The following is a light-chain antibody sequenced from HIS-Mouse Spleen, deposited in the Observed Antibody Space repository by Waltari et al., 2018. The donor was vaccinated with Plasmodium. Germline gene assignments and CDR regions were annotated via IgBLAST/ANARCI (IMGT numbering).Light chain of an antibody. CDR3: YSAADNNRV. J-gene: IGLJ3*02. V-gene: IGLV3-27*01. CDR2: KDS. Sequence: SYELTQPSSVSVSPGQTARITCSGDVLAKKYARWFQQKPGQAPGRGIYKDSERPSGIPERFSGSSSGTTVTLTISGAQVEDEADYYCYSAADNNRVFGGGTKLTVL. CDR1: VLAKKY.